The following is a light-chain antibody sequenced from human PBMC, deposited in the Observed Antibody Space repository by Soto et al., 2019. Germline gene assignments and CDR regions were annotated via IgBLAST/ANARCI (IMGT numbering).Light chain of an antibody. Sequence: EIVLTQSPGTLSLSPGERATLSCRASQSVSSSSLAWYQQKPGQAPRLLISGASSRAADIPDRFSGSGSGTDFTLTINRLEPADFAVYYCQQYDSSPRTFGQGTKVEIK. CDR1: QSVSSSS. V-gene: IGKV3-20*01. CDR3: QQYDSSPRT. J-gene: IGKJ1*01. CDR2: GAS.